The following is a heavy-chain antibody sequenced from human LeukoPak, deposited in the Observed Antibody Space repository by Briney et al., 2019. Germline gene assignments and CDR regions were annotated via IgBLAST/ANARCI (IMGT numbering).Heavy chain of an antibody. V-gene: IGHV3-74*01. D-gene: IGHD3-22*01. CDR1: GFTFSSYW. CDR3: AREHYDSSGGGYFDY. CDR2: INSAGRSS. Sequence: GGSLRLSCAASGFTFSSYWMHWVRQAPGKGLVWVSRINSAGRSSNYADSVKGPFTISRDNAKNTLYLQMNSLRAEDTAVYYCAREHYDSSGGGYFDYWGQGTLVTVSS. J-gene: IGHJ4*02.